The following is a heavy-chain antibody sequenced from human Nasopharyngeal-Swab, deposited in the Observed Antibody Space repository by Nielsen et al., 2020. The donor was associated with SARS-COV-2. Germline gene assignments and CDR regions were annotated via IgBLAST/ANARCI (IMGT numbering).Heavy chain of an antibody. Sequence: GGSLRLSCAASGFSFSEYYISWIRQAPGKGLEWISDLSSSGSITHSADSMKGRFTISRDNAKKSLYLQMHSLRAEDTAVYYCARGVETIHHWGQGSMVTVSS. CDR1: GFSFSEYY. V-gene: IGHV3-11*04. CDR2: LSSSGSIT. D-gene: IGHD5-24*01. J-gene: IGHJ1*01. CDR3: ARGVETIHH.